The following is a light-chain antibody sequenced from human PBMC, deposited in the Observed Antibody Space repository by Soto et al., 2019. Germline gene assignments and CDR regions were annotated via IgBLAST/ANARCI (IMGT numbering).Light chain of an antibody. Sequence: IQMTQSPSTLSASVGDRVTITCRASQSISNWLAWYQEKPGKAPNLLIYKASSLEGGVPSRFSGSGSGTEFTLTISSLQPEDFATYYCQQYNIYPYTFGQGTKLEIK. CDR2: KAS. V-gene: IGKV1-5*03. J-gene: IGKJ2*01. CDR1: QSISNW. CDR3: QQYNIYPYT.